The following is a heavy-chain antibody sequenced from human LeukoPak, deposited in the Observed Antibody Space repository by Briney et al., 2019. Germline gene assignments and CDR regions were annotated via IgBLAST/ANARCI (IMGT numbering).Heavy chain of an antibody. CDR1: GGSISSYY. J-gene: IGHJ4*02. CDR2: IYYSGST. CDR3: ARGGRSYCSSINSQCYFDY. V-gene: IGHV4-59*01. Sequence: SETLSLTCTVSGGSISSYYWSWIRQPPGKGLEWIGYIYYSGSTNYNPSLKSRVTISVDMSKNQFSLKLSSVTAADTAVYYCARGGRSYCSSINSQCYFDYWGQGTLVTVSS. D-gene: IGHD2-2*01.